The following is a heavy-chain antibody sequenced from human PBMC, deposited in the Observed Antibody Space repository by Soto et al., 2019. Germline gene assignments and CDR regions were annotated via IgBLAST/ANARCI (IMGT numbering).Heavy chain of an antibody. CDR1: GGSISSGGYY. J-gene: IGHJ4*02. V-gene: IGHV4-31*03. CDR3: ARAYGDYESAADY. D-gene: IGHD4-17*01. CDR2: IYYSGST. Sequence: SETLSLTCTVSGGSISSGGYYWSWIRQHPGKGLEWIGYIYYSGSTYYNPSLKSRVTISVDTSKNQFSLKLSSVTAADTAVYYCARAYGDYESAADYWGQGTLVTVSS.